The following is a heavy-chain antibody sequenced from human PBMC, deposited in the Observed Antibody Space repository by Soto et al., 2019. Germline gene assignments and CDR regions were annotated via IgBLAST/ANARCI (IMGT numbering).Heavy chain of an antibody. CDR3: VRAPEQRPLDF. J-gene: IGHJ4*01. Sequence: GGSLRLSCAASGFSLSDHWMHWVRQVPGKGLLWVSRISVDGRDTTYADSVKGRFTISRDNAKNTLYLKMNSLRAEDTAVYYCVRAPEQRPLDFWGHGSLVTVSS. CDR2: ISVDGRDT. V-gene: IGHV3-74*03. CDR1: GFSLSDHW. D-gene: IGHD6-19*01.